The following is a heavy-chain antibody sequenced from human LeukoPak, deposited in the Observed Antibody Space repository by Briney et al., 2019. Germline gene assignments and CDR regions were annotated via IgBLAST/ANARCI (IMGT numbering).Heavy chain of an antibody. Sequence: PGGSLRLSCAASGFTFDDYAMHWVRQAPGKGLEWVSGISWNSGSIGYADSVKGRFTISRDNAKNSLYLQMNSLRAEDTALYYCAKDMGYSVYLTLDQWGQGTMVTVSS. J-gene: IGHJ4*02. D-gene: IGHD5/OR15-5a*01. CDR3: AKDMGYSVYLTLDQ. CDR1: GFTFDDYA. CDR2: ISWNSGSI. V-gene: IGHV3-9*01.